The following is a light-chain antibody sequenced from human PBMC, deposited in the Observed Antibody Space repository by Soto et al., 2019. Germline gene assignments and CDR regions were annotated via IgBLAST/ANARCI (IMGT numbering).Light chain of an antibody. CDR3: QSYDRSLSGFV. CDR1: SSKIGADYD. J-gene: IGLJ1*01. Sequence: QSVLTQPPSVSGCPGQRVTISCTWGSSKIGADYDVHWYQHLPGTAPKLLIFGDYNRPSGVPDRISGSRSGTSASLAITGLQAEDEADYYCQSYDRSLSGFVFGTGTKVTVL. CDR2: GDY. V-gene: IGLV1-40*01.